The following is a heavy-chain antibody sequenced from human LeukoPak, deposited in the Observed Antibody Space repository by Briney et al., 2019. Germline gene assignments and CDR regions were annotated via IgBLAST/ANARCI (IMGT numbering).Heavy chain of an antibody. CDR2: IGFDGTNK. D-gene: IGHD3-10*01. Sequence: GVSLRLSCAASGFTFIGYGMHWVRQAPGKGLEWVAVIGFDGTNKYYADSVKGRFTISRDNSKNTLYLQMNSLRAEDTAVYYCAKDFYCGSGRHQGYFDYWGQGTLVTVSS. CDR1: GFTFIGYG. V-gene: IGHV3-30*02. J-gene: IGHJ4*02. CDR3: AKDFYCGSGRHQGYFDY.